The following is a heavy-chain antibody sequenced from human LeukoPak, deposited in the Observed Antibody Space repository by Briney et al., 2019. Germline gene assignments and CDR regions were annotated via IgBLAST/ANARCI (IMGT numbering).Heavy chain of an antibody. CDR2: ITASSTTI. V-gene: IGHV3-48*03. CDR3: ARDGFLGPVTAYLDY. D-gene: IGHD2-21*02. Sequence: RPGGSLRLSCAASGFSFSNYEMNWVRQAPGKGLEWISYITASSTTIYYADSVKGRFTISRDNAKNSLYLQMNSLRAEDTAVYYCARDGFLGPVTAYLDYWGQGTPVTVSS. J-gene: IGHJ4*02. CDR1: GFSFSNYE.